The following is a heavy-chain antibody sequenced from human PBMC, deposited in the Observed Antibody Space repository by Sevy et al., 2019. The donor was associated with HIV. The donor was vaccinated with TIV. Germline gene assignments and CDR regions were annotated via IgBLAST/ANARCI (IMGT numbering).Heavy chain of an antibody. V-gene: IGHV3-30*18. J-gene: IGHJ4*02. CDR3: AKVDSSGYYYLDY. Sequence: GGSLRLSCAASGFTFSSYGMHWVRQAPGKGLEWVAVISYDGSNKYYADSVKGRFTISRDNSKNTLYLQMNSLRAEDTAVYYWAKVDSSGYYYLDYWGQGTLVTVSS. D-gene: IGHD3-22*01. CDR2: ISYDGSNK. CDR1: GFTFSSYG.